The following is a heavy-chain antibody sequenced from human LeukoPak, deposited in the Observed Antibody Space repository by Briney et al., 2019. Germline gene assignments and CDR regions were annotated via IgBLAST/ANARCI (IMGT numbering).Heavy chain of an antibody. CDR1: GFTFSSYA. CDR3: ARDRDAHDY. V-gene: IGHV3-48*03. Sequence: GGSLRLSCAAFGFTFSSYAMSWVRQAPGKGLEWVSYISSSGSTIYYADSVKGRFTISRDNAKNSLYLQMNSLRAEDTAVYYCARDRDAHDYWGQGTLVTVSS. J-gene: IGHJ4*02. CDR2: ISSSGSTI.